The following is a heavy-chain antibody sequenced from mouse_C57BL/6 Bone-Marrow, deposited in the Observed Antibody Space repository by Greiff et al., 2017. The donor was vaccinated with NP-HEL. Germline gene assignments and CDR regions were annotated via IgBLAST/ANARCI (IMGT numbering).Heavy chain of an antibody. V-gene: IGHV1-50*01. CDR2: IDPSDSYT. CDR1: GYTFTSYW. D-gene: IGHD2-3*01. J-gene: IGHJ1*03. CDR3: ARGGWLLRWYFDV. Sequence: VQLQQPGAELVKPGASVKLSCKASGYTFTSYWMQWVKQRPGQGLEWIGEIDPSDSYTNYNQKFKGKATLTVDTSSSTAYMQLSSLTSEDSAVYYCARGGWLLRWYFDVWGTGTTVTVSS.